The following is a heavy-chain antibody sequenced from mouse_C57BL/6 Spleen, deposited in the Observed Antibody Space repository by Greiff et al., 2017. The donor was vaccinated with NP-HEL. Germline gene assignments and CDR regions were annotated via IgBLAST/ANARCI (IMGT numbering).Heavy chain of an antibody. Sequence: QVQLQQPGAELVKPGASVKLSCKASGYTFTSYWMPWVKQRPGQGLEWIGNIYPSNGGTNYNEKFKSKATLTVDTSSSTAYMQLSSLPSEDSAVYYCAGEGYYCCSSNWYFDDWGTGTTVTVSS. CDR1: GYTFTSYW. D-gene: IGHD1-1*01. CDR3: AGEGYYCCSSNWYFDD. CDR2: IYPSNGGT. V-gene: IGHV1-53*01. J-gene: IGHJ1*03.